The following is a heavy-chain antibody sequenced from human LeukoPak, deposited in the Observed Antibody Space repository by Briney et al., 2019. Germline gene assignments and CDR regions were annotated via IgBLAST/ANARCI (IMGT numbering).Heavy chain of an antibody. CDR3: AKEGSLGYCSGGSCYRDYYYYMDV. Sequence: GGSLRLSCAASGLTFSNYGIHWVRQAPGKGLEWVAVISYDGSNKYYADSVKGRFTISRDNSKNTLYLQMNSLRAEDTAVYYCAKEGSLGYCSGGSCYRDYYYYMDVWGKGTTVTISS. D-gene: IGHD2-15*01. V-gene: IGHV3-30*18. CDR2: ISYDGSNK. CDR1: GLTFSNYG. J-gene: IGHJ6*03.